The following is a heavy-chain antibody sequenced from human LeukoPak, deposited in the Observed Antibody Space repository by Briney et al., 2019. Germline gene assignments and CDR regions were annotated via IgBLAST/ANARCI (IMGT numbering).Heavy chain of an antibody. V-gene: IGHV4-39*02. Sequence: SETLSLTCSVSGGSIRSSDYFWGWIRQPPGKGLEWIGTIYYSGSTYYNPSLKSRVTISVDTSKNHFSLKLSSVTAADTAMYYCARETRNYCDSSGCYSFDYWGQGTLVTVSS. CDR3: ARETRNYCDSSGCYSFDY. CDR1: GGSIRSSDYF. CDR2: IYYSGST. J-gene: IGHJ4*02. D-gene: IGHD3-22*01.